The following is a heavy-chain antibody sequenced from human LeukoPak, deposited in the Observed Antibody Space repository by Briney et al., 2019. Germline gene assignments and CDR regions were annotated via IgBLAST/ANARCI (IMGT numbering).Heavy chain of an antibody. Sequence: PSETLSLTCTVSSGSISRYYWSWIRQPPGKGLDWIGYIYYTGSTYYNPSLKSRVTISVDTSKNQFSLKLNSVTAADTAVYYCARRAGAYSHPYDYWGQGTLVTVSS. CDR1: SGSISRYY. D-gene: IGHD4/OR15-4a*01. CDR2: IYYTGST. J-gene: IGHJ4*02. V-gene: IGHV4-59*01. CDR3: ARRAGAYSHPYDY.